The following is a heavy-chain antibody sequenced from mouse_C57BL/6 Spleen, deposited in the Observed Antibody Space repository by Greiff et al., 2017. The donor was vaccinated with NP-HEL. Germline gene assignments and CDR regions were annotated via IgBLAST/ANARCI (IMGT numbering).Heavy chain of an antibody. CDR3: TGDDYSFAY. V-gene: IGHV6-3*01. J-gene: IGHJ3*01. D-gene: IGHD2-4*01. CDR1: GFTFSNYW. CDR2: IRLKSDNYAT. Sequence: EVKVEESGGGLVQPGGSMKLSCVASGFTFSNYWMNWVRQSPEKGLEWVAQIRLKSDNYATHYAESVKGRFTISRDDSKSSVYLQMNNLRAEDTGIYYCTGDDYSFAYWGQGTLVTVSA.